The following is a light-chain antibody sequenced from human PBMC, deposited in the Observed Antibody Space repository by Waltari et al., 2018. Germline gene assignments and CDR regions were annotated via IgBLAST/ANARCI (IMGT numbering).Light chain of an antibody. CDR2: GAS. CDR1: QSVSSSY. V-gene: IGKV3D-7*01. CDR3: QQDYNLPYT. Sequence: DIVITQSPATLSLSPRERATLSCRASQSVSSSYLSWYQQKPGQAPRLLIYGASTRATGIPARFSGSGSGTDFTLTISSLQPEDFAVYYCQQDYNLPYTFGQGTKLEIK. J-gene: IGKJ2*01.